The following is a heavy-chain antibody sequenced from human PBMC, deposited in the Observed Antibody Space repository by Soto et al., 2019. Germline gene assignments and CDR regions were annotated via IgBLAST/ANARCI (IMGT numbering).Heavy chain of an antibody. D-gene: IGHD2-21*01. J-gene: IGHJ4*02. CDR3: AAATSKSRGRVADTLWCEY. V-gene: IGHV1-69*13. CDR1: GGTLSSIA. Sequence: ASVKVSCMASGGTLSSIAISWVGQAPGLGVDWMGRMRPLFGRTDNAEKVQYRVTITADEYTGTGYMEMINLSYDDTSMYHCAAATSKSRGRVADTLWCEYWGQGTLVTVSS. CDR2: MRPLFGRT.